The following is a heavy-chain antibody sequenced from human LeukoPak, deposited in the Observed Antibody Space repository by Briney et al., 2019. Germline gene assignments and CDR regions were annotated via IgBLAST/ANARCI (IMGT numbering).Heavy chain of an antibody. J-gene: IGHJ4*02. Sequence: GGSLRLSCAASGFTFSIYSMNWVRQAPGKGLEWVSYISTSSSTIYYADSVKGRFTISRDNAKNSLYLQMNSLRAEDTAVYYCARTDRQYSGGTEDYWGQGTLVTVS. CDR2: ISTSSSTI. CDR1: GFTFSIYS. D-gene: IGHD5-12*01. CDR3: ARTDRQYSGGTEDY. V-gene: IGHV3-48*04.